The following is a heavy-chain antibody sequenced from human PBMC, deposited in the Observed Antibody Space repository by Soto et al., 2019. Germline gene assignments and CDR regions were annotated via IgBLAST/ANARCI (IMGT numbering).Heavy chain of an antibody. D-gene: IGHD3-9*01. CDR2: ISYDGSNK. Sequence: GGSLRLSCAASGFTFSSYAMHWVRQAPGKGLEWVAVISYDGSNKYYADSVKGRFTICRDNSKNTLYLQMNSLRAEDTAVYYCARDGALYFDWPPPLYYGMDVWGQGTTVTVSS. J-gene: IGHJ6*02. CDR1: GFTFSSYA. CDR3: ARDGALYFDWPPPLYYGMDV. V-gene: IGHV3-30-3*01.